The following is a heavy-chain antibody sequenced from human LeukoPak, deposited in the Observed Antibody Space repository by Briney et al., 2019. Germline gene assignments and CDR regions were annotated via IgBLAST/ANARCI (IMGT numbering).Heavy chain of an antibody. CDR1: GYTFTSYG. CDR2: ISAYNGNT. J-gene: IGHJ3*02. V-gene: IGHV1-18*01. CDR3: ARDPWIQLWRDAFDI. D-gene: IGHD5-18*01. Sequence: GASVKVSCKASGYTFTSYGISWVRQAPGQGLEWMGWISAYNGNTNYAQKLQGRVTMTTDTSTSTAYMELRSLRSDDTAMYYCARDPWIQLWRDAFDIWGQGTMVTVSS.